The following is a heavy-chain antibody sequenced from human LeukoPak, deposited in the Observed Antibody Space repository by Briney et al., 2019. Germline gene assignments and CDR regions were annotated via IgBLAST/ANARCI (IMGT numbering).Heavy chain of an antibody. J-gene: IGHJ4*02. CDR3: AKDGSSGWYLYYLDY. D-gene: IGHD6-19*01. V-gene: IGHV3-23*01. CDR1: GFTFSSYA. Sequence: GWSLRLSCAASGFTFSSYAMSWVRQAPGKGLEWVSAISGSGGSTYYADSVKGRFTISRDNSKNTLYLQMNSLRAEDTAVYYCAKDGSSGWYLYYLDYWGQGTLVTVSS. CDR2: ISGSGGST.